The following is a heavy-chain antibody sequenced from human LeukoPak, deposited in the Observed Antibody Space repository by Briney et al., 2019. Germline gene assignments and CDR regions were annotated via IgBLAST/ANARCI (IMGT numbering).Heavy chain of an antibody. CDR2: VYHSGST. CDR1: GFTFSDYY. D-gene: IGHD6-25*01. V-gene: IGHV4-34*01. Sequence: GSLRLSCAASGFTFSDYYMSWIRQAPGKGLEWIGEVYHSGSTNYNPSLKSRVTMSVDTSRNQFSLNLSSVAAADTAVYYCARGGTGYIDYWGQGTLVTVSS. CDR3: ARGGTGYIDY. J-gene: IGHJ4*02.